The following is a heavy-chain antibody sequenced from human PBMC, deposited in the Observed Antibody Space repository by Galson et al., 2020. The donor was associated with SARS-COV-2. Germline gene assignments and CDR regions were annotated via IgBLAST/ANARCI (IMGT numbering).Heavy chain of an antibody. CDR2: IYNSGTT. Sequence: SETLSLTCTVSGGSINNSGYYWTWIRQHPGKGLEWIGYIYNSGTTYYNPSLKSRLIMSVARSKSQFSLILGSVTAADTALYYCARMTSGWAIDYWGQGTLVTVSS. J-gene: IGHJ4*02. CDR1: GGSINNSGYY. CDR3: ARMTSGWAIDY. V-gene: IGHV4-31*03. D-gene: IGHD6-19*01.